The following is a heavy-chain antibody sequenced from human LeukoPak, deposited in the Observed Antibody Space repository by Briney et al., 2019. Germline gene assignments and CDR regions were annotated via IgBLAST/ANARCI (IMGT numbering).Heavy chain of an antibody. D-gene: IGHD3-10*01. CDR3: ARDAGDYYGSGSYRNYYYYYYMDV. Sequence: ASVKVSCKASGYTFTGYYMHWVRQAPGQGLEWMGWINPNSGGTNYAQKFQGRVTMTRDTSISTAYMELSRLRSDDTAVYYCARDAGDYYGSGSYRNYYYYYYMDVWGKGTTVTISS. CDR1: GYTFTGYY. J-gene: IGHJ6*03. CDR2: INPNSGGT. V-gene: IGHV1-2*02.